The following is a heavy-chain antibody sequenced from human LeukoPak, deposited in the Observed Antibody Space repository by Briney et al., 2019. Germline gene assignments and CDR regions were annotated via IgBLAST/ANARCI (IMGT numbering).Heavy chain of an antibody. V-gene: IGHV3-48*03. CDR2: LSSSGSTI. CDR1: GFTFSSYE. D-gene: IGHD1-26*01. J-gene: IGHJ4*02. CDR3: ARGMTGSYFGYFDY. Sequence: GGSLRLSCAASGFTFSSYEMNWVRQAPGKRLEWVSYLSSSGSTIYYADSVKGRFTISRDNAKNSLYLQMNSLRAEDTAVYYCARGMTGSYFGYFDYWGQGTLVTVSS.